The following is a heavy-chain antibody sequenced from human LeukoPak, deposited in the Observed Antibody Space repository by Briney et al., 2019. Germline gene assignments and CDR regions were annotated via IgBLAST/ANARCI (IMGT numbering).Heavy chain of an antibody. CDR3: AKDVDVVVVPAAPVDY. J-gene: IGHJ4*02. CDR1: GFSFDDYA. Sequence: GGSLRLSCAASGFSFDDYAMHWVRQAPGKGLEWVSAISGSGGSTYYADSVKGRFTISRDNSKNTLYLQMNSLRAEDTAVYYCAKDVDVVVVPAAPVDYWGQGTLVTVSS. D-gene: IGHD2-2*03. V-gene: IGHV3-23*01. CDR2: ISGSGGST.